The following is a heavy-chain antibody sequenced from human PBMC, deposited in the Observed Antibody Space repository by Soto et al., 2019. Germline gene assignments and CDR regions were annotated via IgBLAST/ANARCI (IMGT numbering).Heavy chain of an antibody. CDR1: GGSISSGDYY. J-gene: IGHJ3*02. CDR2: IYYSGST. V-gene: IGHV4-30-4*01. CDR3: ASHGTTWGAFDI. D-gene: IGHD4-4*01. Sequence: SETLSLTCTVSGGSISSGDYYWSWIRQPPGKGLEWIGYIYYSGSTYYNPSLKSRVTISVDTSKNQFSLKLSSVTAADTAVYYCASHGTTWGAFDIWGQGTMVTVSS.